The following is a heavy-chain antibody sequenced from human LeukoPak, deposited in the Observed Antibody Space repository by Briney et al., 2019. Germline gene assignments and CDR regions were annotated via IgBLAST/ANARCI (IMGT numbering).Heavy chain of an antibody. CDR3: ARVTVYYDSSGYFDY. V-gene: IGHV3-20*04. D-gene: IGHD3-22*01. Sequence: GGSLRLSCAASGFIFDNYGMSWVRQAPGKGLEWVSGINGNGAGTGYADSVKGRFTISRDKAKNSLYLQMNSLRAEDTALYYCARVTVYYDSSGYFDYWGQGTLVTVSS. J-gene: IGHJ4*02. CDR2: INGNGAGT. CDR1: GFIFDNYG.